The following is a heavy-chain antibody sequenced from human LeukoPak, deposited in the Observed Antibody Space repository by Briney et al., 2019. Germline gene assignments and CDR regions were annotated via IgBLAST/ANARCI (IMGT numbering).Heavy chain of an antibody. CDR3: ANQGGYCSGGSCYFYYYYYMDV. CDR1: GFTFSSYG. D-gene: IGHD2-15*01. V-gene: IGHV3-30*18. J-gene: IGHJ6*03. CDR2: ISYDGSNK. Sequence: GRSLRLSCAASGFTFSSYGMHWVRQAPGKGLEWVAVISYDGSNKYYADSVKGRFTISRDNSKNTLYLQMNSLRAEDTAVYYCANQGGYCSGGSCYFYYYYYMDVWGKGTTVTVSS.